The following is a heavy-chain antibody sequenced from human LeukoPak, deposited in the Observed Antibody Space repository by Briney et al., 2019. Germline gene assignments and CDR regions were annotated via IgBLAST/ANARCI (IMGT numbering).Heavy chain of an antibody. Sequence: PGGSLRLSCAASGFTFSSYAMSWVRQAPGKGLEWVSAISGSGGSTYYADSVKGRFTISRGNSKNTLYLQMNSLRAEDTAVYYCARDTYYYDSSGSYYFDYWGQGTLVTVSS. CDR2: ISGSGGST. J-gene: IGHJ4*02. CDR1: GFTFSSYA. CDR3: ARDTYYYDSSGSYYFDY. D-gene: IGHD3-22*01. V-gene: IGHV3-23*01.